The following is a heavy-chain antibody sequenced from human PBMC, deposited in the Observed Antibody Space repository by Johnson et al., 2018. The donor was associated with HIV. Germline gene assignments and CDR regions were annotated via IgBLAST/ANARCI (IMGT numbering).Heavy chain of an antibody. J-gene: IGHJ3*02. CDR3: AREGWETTMIQGAFDI. D-gene: IGHD3-10*01. CDR1: GFIFNNYW. V-gene: IGHV3-74*01. CDR2: INSDGNST. Sequence: VQLVESGGGLGQPGGSLRLSCAASGFIFNNYWMHWVRQGPGKGLVWVSSINSDGNSTNYADSVKGRFTISRDNAKNSLYLQMNSRRVEDTAIYYCAREGWETTMIQGAFDIWGQGTMVTVSS.